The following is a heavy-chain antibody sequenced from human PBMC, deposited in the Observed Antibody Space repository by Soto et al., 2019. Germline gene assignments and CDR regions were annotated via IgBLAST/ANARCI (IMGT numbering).Heavy chain of an antibody. CDR2: ISSSSSYI. CDR1: GFTFSSYS. J-gene: IGHJ6*02. CDR3: AREGYSYGYCGMYV. V-gene: IGHV3-21*01. D-gene: IGHD5-18*01. Sequence: EVQLVESGGGLVKPGGSLRLSCAASGFTFSSYSINLVRQAPVKGLAWVSSISSSSSYIYYADSVKSRFTISRDNAKNSLNLQMNSLRAEDTAVYYCAREGYSYGYCGMYVWCQGPTVTVSS.